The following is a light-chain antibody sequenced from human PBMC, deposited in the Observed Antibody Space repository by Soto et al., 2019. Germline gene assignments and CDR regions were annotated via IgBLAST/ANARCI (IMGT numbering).Light chain of an antibody. CDR2: GAS. CDR1: QSVSSN. J-gene: IGKJ2*01. V-gene: IGKV3-15*01. CDR3: QQYNNLPHT. Sequence: EIVMTQSPATLSVSPGETATLSCRASQSVSSNLAWYQQKPGQSPRLLIYGASTRATGIPARFSGSGSGTEFTLTISSLQSEDFAVYYCQQYNNLPHTFGQGTKLEIK.